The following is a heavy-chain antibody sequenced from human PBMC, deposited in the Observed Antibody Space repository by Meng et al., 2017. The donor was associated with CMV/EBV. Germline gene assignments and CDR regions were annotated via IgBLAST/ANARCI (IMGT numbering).Heavy chain of an antibody. D-gene: IGHD3-3*01. CDR1: GFTFSSYA. J-gene: IGHJ6*02. Sequence: GESLKISCAASGFTFSSYAMNWVRQAPGKGLEWVAVISYDGSNKYYADSVKGRFTISRDNSKNTLYLQMNSLRAEDTAVYYCARDLETYYDFWSGLYGMDVWGQGTTVTVSS. V-gene: IGHV3-30*04. CDR3: ARDLETYYDFWSGLYGMDV. CDR2: ISYDGSNK.